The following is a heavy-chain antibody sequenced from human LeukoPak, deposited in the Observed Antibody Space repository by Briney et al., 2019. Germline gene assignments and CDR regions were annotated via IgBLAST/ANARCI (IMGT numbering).Heavy chain of an antibody. Sequence: PGGSLRLSCAVSGDIFSDHYIDWVRQAPGKGLEWVGQTRNKASKYATEYAASVKGRFTISRDDSRNSVYLQMNNLKIEDTAVYYCARWRDGSCPDWGQGTLVTVSS. D-gene: IGHD2-15*01. CDR1: GDIFSDHY. V-gene: IGHV3-72*01. J-gene: IGHJ4*02. CDR3: ARWRDGSCPD. CDR2: TRNKASKYAT.